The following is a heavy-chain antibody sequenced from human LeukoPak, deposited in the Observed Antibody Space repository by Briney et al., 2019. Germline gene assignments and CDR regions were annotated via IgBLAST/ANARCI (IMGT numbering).Heavy chain of an antibody. D-gene: IGHD1-26*01. CDR2: ISSSSSYI. V-gene: IGHV3-21*01. Sequence: GGSLRLSCAASGFTFSSYSMTWVRQAPGKGLEWVSSISSSSSYIYYADSVKGRFSISRDNAKNSLYLQMNSLRAEDTAVYYCVSVGATLYYFDYWGQGTLVTVSS. CDR1: GFTFSSYS. J-gene: IGHJ4*02. CDR3: VSVGATLYYFDY.